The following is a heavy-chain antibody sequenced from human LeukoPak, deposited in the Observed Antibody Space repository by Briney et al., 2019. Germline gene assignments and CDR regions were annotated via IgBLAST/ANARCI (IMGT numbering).Heavy chain of an antibody. CDR2: ISGSGGST. D-gene: IGHD6-13*01. V-gene: IGHV3-23*01. CDR1: GFIFSSYA. CDR3: AKDRTAADGTAYYYYGMDV. Sequence: PGGSLRLSCAASGFIFSSYAMSWVRQAPGKGLEWGSSISGSGGSTYYADYEKGRFTISRDNSKNTLYLQMNSLRAEDTAVYYCAKDRTAADGTAYYYYGMDVWGQGATVTVSS. J-gene: IGHJ6*02.